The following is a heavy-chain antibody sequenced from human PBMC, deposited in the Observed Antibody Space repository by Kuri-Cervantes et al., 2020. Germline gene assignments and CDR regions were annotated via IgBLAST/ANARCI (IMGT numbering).Heavy chain of an antibody. CDR2: IYPGDSDT. CDR1: GYSFTSYW. Sequence: GGSLRLSCKGSGYSFTSYWIGWVRQMPGKGLEWMGIIYPGDSDTRYSPSFQGQVTISADKSISTAYLQWSSLKASDTAMYYCARHHWRSKCSGGSCYSGLRLGYFDYWGQGTLVTVSS. V-gene: IGHV5-51*01. CDR3: ARHHWRSKCSGGSCYSGLRLGYFDY. J-gene: IGHJ4*02. D-gene: IGHD2-15*01.